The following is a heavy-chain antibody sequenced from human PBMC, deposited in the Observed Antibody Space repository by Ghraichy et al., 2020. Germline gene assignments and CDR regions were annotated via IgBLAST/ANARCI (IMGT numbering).Heavy chain of an antibody. CDR2: IKQDGSVK. CDR1: GFTFSSYW. D-gene: IGHD6-6*01. Sequence: GGSLRLSCAASGFTFSSYWMSWVRQAPGRGLEWVANIKQDGSVKYYVDSVKGRFTISRDNAKNSLYLQMNSLRAEDTAVYHCARVGYSSSSFDYWGQGTLVTVSS. J-gene: IGHJ4*02. V-gene: IGHV3-7*03. CDR3: ARVGYSSSSFDY.